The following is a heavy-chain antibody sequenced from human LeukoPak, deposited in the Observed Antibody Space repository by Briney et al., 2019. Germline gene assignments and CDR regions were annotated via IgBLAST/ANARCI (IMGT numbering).Heavy chain of an antibody. Sequence: SETLSLTCTVSGGSIGTYYWSWIRQPPGKGLEWIGYIYYRGGTIYNPSLKSRVTISVDTSKNQFSLKLSPVTAADTAVYFCARIRDGYSLDAFDVWGQGTMFTVSS. CDR3: ARIRDGYSLDAFDV. D-gene: IGHD5-24*01. J-gene: IGHJ3*01. CDR1: GGSIGTYY. CDR2: IYYRGGT. V-gene: IGHV4-59*01.